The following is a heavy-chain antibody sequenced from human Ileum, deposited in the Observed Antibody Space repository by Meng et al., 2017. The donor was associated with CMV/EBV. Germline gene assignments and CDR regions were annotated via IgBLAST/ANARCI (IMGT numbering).Heavy chain of an antibody. Sequence: GESLKISCAASGFTFSYYYMSGVRQAPGKGLEWVSLIYSHGMTSYADSVRGRFTITRDNSENTLFLQMSSLRDDDAAVYYCVAFAGNYWGQGTLVTVSS. CDR1: GFTFSYYY. J-gene: IGHJ4*02. V-gene: IGHV3-53*01. CDR3: VAFAGNY. CDR2: IYSHGMT. D-gene: IGHD2-21*01.